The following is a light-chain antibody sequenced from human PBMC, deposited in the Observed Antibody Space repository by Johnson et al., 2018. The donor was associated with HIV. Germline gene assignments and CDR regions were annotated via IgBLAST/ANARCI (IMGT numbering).Light chain of an antibody. CDR2: ENN. J-gene: IGLJ1*01. CDR1: SSNIGNNY. CDR3: GTWDSSLSAGYV. Sequence: QSVLTQPPSVSAAPGQKVTISCSGSSSNIGNNYVSWYQQLPGTAPKLLIYENNKRPSGIPDRFSGSKSGKSATLGITGLQTGEEADYYCGTWDSSLSAGYVFGTGTKVTVL. V-gene: IGLV1-51*02.